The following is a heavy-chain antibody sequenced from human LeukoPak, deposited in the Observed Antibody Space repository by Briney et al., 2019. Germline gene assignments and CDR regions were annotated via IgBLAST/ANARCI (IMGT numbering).Heavy chain of an antibody. V-gene: IGHV1-2*02. J-gene: IGHJ4*02. CDR1: GYIFTGYC. CDR3: AREGGYDILTGYQDY. CDR2: INPNNGDT. D-gene: IGHD3-9*01. Sequence: ASVKVSCKASGYIFTGYCMHWVRQAPGQGLEWMGWINPNNGDTNYVQKFQGRVTMTRDTSISTAYMELTRLRSDDTAVYYCAREGGYDILTGYQDYWGQGTLVTVSS.